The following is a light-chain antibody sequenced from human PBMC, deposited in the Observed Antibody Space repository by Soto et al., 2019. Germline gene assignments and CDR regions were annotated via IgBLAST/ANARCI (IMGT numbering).Light chain of an antibody. CDR3: QQYGSSPLT. CDR1: QSVRSNY. J-gene: IGKJ4*01. CDR2: DAS. Sequence: EIVLTQSPGTLSLSPGERATLSCRASQSVRSNYLAWYQQKPGQAPRFLIYDASSRATGIPDRFSGSGSGTDFTLTISGLEPEDFAVYYCQQYGSSPLTFGGGTKVEIK. V-gene: IGKV3-20*01.